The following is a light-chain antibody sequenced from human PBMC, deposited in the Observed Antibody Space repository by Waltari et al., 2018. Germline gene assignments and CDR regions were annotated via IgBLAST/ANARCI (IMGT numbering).Light chain of an antibody. CDR3: ATWDDSLNGRV. CDR2: ANY. Sequence: QSVLTQPPLASGTPGQRVTISCSGNSSNIGINTVTWYQQLPGTAPKLPIYANYRRPSGVPDRFSASQSDTSASLAISGLQSEDEADYFCATWDDSLNGRVFGGGTKLAVL. J-gene: IGLJ3*02. CDR1: SSNIGINT. V-gene: IGLV1-44*01.